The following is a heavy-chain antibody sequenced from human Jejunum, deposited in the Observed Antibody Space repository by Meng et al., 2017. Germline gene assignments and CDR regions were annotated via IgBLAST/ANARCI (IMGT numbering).Heavy chain of an antibody. D-gene: IGHD6-6*01. Sequence: QVQLQEPGPGLVKPSQPLSLACTVSGDSVTSGSYHWSWIRQPPGKGLEWIGYIHHSGITYYNPSLRSRLLISIDTSKRQLSLTLNSVTAADTALYYCATIQSSPHFFNYWGQGTLVTVSS. CDR2: IHHSGIT. V-gene: IGHV4-30-4*01. CDR3: ATIQSSPHFFNY. CDR1: GDSVTSGSYH. J-gene: IGHJ4*02.